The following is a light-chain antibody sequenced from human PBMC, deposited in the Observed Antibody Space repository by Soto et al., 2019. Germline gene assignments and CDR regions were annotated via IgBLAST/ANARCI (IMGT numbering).Light chain of an antibody. CDR2: EVS. V-gene: IGLV2-8*01. CDR3: NSYTSSTAYV. Sequence: QSVLTQPPSASGSPGQSVTISCTGTSSDVGKYDYVSWFQHHPGKAPKLIIYEVSKRPSGVPDRFSGSKSGNTASLTISGLRAEDEADYYCNSYTSSTAYVFGTGTKVTVL. CDR1: SSDVGKYDY. J-gene: IGLJ1*01.